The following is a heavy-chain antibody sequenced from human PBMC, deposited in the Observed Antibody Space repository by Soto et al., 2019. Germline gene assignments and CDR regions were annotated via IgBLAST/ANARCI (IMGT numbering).Heavy chain of an antibody. CDR1: GGTFSSYA. CDR2: IIPIFGTA. CDR3: ASSIAAAGTPFWYYYYGMDV. D-gene: IGHD6-13*01. Sequence: SVKVSCKASGGTFSSYAISWVRQAPGQGLEWMGGIIPIFGTANYAQKFQGRVTITADESTSTAYMELSSLRSEDTAVYYCASSIAAAGTPFWYYYYGMDVWGQGTTVTVSS. V-gene: IGHV1-69*13. J-gene: IGHJ6*02.